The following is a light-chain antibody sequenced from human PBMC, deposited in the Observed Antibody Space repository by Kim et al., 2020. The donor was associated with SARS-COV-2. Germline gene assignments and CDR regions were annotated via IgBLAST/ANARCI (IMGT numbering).Light chain of an antibody. CDR1: QGIGSY. V-gene: IGKV1-27*01. J-gene: IGKJ1*01. Sequence: DFQMTQSPSSLSASVGDRVTITCRASQGIGSYLAWYQQKPGKVPKLLIYAAYGLQSGVPSRFSGSGSGTDFTLTISSLQPEDVATYYCQKYNDAPRTFGPGTKVEIK. CDR3: QKYNDAPRT. CDR2: AAY.